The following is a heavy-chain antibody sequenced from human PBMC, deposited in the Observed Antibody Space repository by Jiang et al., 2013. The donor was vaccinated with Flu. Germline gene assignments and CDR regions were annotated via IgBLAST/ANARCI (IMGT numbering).Heavy chain of an antibody. CDR1: FSSYA. CDR3: ARGKYGSGSYFRYYYYGMDV. CDR2: SSLSLVQ. J-gene: IGHJ6*02. V-gene: IGHV1-69*01. D-gene: IGHD3-10*01. Sequence: FSSYAISWVRQAPGQGLEWMEGSSLSLVQQTTQQKFQGRVTITADESTSTAYMELSSLRSEDTAVYYCARGKYGSGSYFRYYYYGMDVWGQGTTVTVSS.